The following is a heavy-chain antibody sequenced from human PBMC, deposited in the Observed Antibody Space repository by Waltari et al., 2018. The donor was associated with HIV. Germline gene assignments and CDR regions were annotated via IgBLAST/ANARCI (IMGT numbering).Heavy chain of an antibody. CDR1: GFTFTSYG. D-gene: IGHD3-22*01. J-gene: IGHJ4*02. V-gene: IGHV3-30*18. Sequence: QVQLVESGGGVVQPGRSLRLSCAASGFTFTSYGMHWVRQAPGKGLEWGAIISSDGSNKYYADAVKGRFAISRDNSKNTLYLQMNSLRAEDTAMYYCAKDMHDSSGYLFEYWGQGTLVTVSS. CDR2: ISSDGSNK. CDR3: AKDMHDSSGYLFEY.